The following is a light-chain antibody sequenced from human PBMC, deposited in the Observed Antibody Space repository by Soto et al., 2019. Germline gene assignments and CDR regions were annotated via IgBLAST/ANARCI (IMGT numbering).Light chain of an antibody. Sequence: QLVLTQSPSASASLGASVKLTCTLSSGYSTYAIAWHQQQPQKGPRYLMKVYSDGSHIKGDGIPDRFSGSTSGTGAERYLTITSLQSEDEADYYCQTWGTGIQVFGTGTKLTVL. CDR2: VYSDGSH. CDR1: SGYSTYA. J-gene: IGLJ1*01. CDR3: QTWGTGIQV. V-gene: IGLV4-69*01.